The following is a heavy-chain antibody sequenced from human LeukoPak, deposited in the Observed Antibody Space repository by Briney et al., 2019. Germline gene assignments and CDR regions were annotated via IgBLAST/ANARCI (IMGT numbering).Heavy chain of an antibody. J-gene: IGHJ5*02. CDR1: GYSFTSYW. CDR3: ARGTDIVVVPAADWDNWFGP. Sequence: GESLKISCKGSGYSFTSYWIGWVRQMPGKGLEWMGIIYPGDSDTRYSPSFQGQVTISADKSISTAYLQWSSLKASDTAMYYCARGTDIVVVPAADWDNWFGPWGQGTLVTVSS. CDR2: IYPGDSDT. V-gene: IGHV5-51*01. D-gene: IGHD2-2*01.